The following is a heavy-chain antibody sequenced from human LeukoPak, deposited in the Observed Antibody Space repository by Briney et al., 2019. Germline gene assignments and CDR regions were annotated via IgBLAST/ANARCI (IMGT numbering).Heavy chain of an antibody. CDR2: IWHDGSNK. CDR1: GYTFTSYY. D-gene: IGHD4-4*01. Sequence: SCKPSGYTFTSYYMHWVRPAPGKGLGWVAVIWHDGSNKNYPDSVKGRFTISRDNSKNTLYLQMNSLRAEDTAVYYCARVADYSNSAHADYWGQGTLVTVSS. V-gene: IGHV3-33*01. J-gene: IGHJ4*02. CDR3: ARVADYSNSAHADY.